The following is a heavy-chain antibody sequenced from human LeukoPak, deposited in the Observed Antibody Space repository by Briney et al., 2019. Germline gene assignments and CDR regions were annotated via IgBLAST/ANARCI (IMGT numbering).Heavy chain of an antibody. CDR3: ARGSSGYIAEF. CDR2: IYPYSGGT. D-gene: IGHD3-22*01. V-gene: IGHV1-2*02. CDR1: GNTFSGYY. Sequence: ASVKVSCKASGNTFSGYYIHWVRQAPGQGLEYMGWIYPYSGGTNYAQNFQGRVTMTRDTSISIAYMELSRLTSDDTAVYYCARGSSGYIAEFWGQGTLVSVSS. J-gene: IGHJ4*02.